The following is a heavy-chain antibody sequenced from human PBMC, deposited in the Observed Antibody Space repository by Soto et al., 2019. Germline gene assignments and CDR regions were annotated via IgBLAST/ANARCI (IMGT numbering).Heavy chain of an antibody. CDR2: IRSKTNTYAT. D-gene: IGHD3-10*01. CDR3: TSMVRGVIDY. Sequence: EVQLVESGGGLVQPGGSLKLSCAASGFTFSGSAMHWVRQASGKGLEWVGRIRSKTNTYATAYAASVKGRFTISRDDSKNTAYLQMNSLKTEDTAVYYCTSMVRGVIDYWGQGTLVTVSS. V-gene: IGHV3-73*01. CDR1: GFTFSGSA. J-gene: IGHJ4*02.